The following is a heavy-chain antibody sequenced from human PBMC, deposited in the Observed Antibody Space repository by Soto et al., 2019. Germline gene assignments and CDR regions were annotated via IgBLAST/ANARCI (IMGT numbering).Heavy chain of an antibody. CDR2: ISAYNGNT. CDR1: GYTFTSYG. D-gene: IGHD3-10*01. Sequence: QVQLVQSGAEVKKPGASVKVSCKASGYTFTSYGISWVRQAPGQGLEWMGWISAYNGNTNYAQKLQGRVTMTTDTSTSTAYMELRSLRSDDTAVYYCATLWFGAPPGEYYYGMDVWGQGTTVTVSS. CDR3: ATLWFGAPPGEYYYGMDV. V-gene: IGHV1-18*01. J-gene: IGHJ6*02.